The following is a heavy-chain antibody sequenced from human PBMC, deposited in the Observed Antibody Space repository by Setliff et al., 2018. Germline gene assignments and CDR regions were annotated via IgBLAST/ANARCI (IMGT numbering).Heavy chain of an antibody. CDR2: IYQSGTT. Sequence: SETLSLTCTVSGGSISSSNWWTWVRQPPGKGLEWIGEIYQSGTTNYNPPLKSRVTMSIDTSKNQFSLMVTSVTAADTAVYYCARGRNVASRLLDSWGQGTLVTVPQ. V-gene: IGHV4-4*02. D-gene: IGHD6-6*01. CDR1: GGSISSSNW. CDR3: ARGRNVASRLLDS. J-gene: IGHJ4*02.